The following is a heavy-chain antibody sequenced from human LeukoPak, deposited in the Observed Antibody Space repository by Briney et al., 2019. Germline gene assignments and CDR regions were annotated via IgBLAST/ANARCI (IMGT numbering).Heavy chain of an antibody. J-gene: IGHJ3*02. Sequence: GSLRPSCAASGFTFSSYWMHWVRQAPGKGLVWISRINSDGSSTSYADSVKGRFTISRDNAKNTLYLQMNSLRAEDTAVYYCARDLGYYDSSGYYYTSRAFDIWGQGTMVTVSS. D-gene: IGHD3-22*01. CDR2: INSDGSST. CDR1: GFTFSSYW. V-gene: IGHV3-74*01. CDR3: ARDLGYYDSSGYYYTSRAFDI.